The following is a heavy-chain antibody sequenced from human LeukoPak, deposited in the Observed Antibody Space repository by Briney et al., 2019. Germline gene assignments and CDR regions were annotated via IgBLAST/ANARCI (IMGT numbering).Heavy chain of an antibody. CDR1: GFTVSSNY. D-gene: IGHD3-3*01. J-gene: IGHJ4*02. CDR3: ARGYYDFWSGYPFDY. Sequence: GGSLRLSCAASGFTVSSNYMSWVRQAPGKGLEWVSVIYSGGSTYYADSVKGRFTISRDNSKNTLYLQMNSLRAEDTAVYYCARGYYDFWSGYPFDYWGQGTLVTVSS. CDR2: IYSGGST. V-gene: IGHV3-53*01.